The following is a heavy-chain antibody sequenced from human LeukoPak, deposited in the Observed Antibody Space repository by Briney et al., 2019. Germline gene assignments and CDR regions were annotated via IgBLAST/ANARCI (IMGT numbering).Heavy chain of an antibody. CDR3: ARELWEVVPAAAQEYYYYGMDV. CDR1: GISINTYY. Sequence: SETLSLTCTVSGISINTYYWSWIRQPPGKGLEWIGYVHHTGSADYNPSLRSRVTISLDTSKNQFSLKLTSATAADTAVYYCARELWEVVPAAAQEYYYYGMDVWGQGTTVTVSS. CDR2: VHHTGSA. J-gene: IGHJ6*02. V-gene: IGHV4-59*01. D-gene: IGHD2-2*01.